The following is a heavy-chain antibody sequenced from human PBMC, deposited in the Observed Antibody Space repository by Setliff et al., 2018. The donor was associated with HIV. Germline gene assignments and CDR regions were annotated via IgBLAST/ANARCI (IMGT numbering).Heavy chain of an antibody. CDR2: IWYDGSNK. CDR3: AKDRGTRTFYFDY. D-gene: IGHD3-16*01. V-gene: IGHV3-30*02. CDR1: GFTFSIYG. Sequence: PGGSLRLSCAASGFTFSIYGMHWVRQAPGKGLEWVAVIWYDGSNKYYADSVKGRFTSSRDNSKNTLYLQMNSLRAEDTAIYYCAKDRGTRTFYFDYWGQGTLVTVSS. J-gene: IGHJ4*02.